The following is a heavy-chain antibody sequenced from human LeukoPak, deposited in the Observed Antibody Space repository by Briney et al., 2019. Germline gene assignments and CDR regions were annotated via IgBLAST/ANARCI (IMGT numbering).Heavy chain of an antibody. V-gene: IGHV4-34*01. J-gene: IGHJ6*03. CDR1: GGSFSGYY. CDR2: INHSGST. CDR3: ARATYCNYDMDV. Sequence: PSETLSLTCAVYGGSFSGYYWSWVRQPPGKGLEWIGEINHSGSTDYNPYGKMRVTIAVDTSKNQFSLKLSSVAAADTAVYYCARATYCNYDMDVWGKGTTVTVSS.